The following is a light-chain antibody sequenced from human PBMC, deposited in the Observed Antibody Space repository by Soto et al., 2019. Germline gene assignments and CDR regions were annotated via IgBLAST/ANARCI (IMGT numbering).Light chain of an antibody. CDR3: QQHNSFPIP. CDR1: QGIANF. Sequence: IQLTQTPSSLSASVGDRVTISCRASQGIANFLAWYQQKPWKAPKLLIYAASTLQSGVPSRFSGSGSGTDFTLTISSLQPEDCATDYCQQHNSFPIPSGPKTKVDIK. V-gene: IGKV1-9*01. CDR2: AAS. J-gene: IGKJ3*01.